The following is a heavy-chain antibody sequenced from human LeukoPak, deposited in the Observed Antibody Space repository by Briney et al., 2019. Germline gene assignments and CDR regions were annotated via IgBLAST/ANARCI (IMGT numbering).Heavy chain of an antibody. Sequence: PSETLSLTCTVSGGSISSYYWSWIRQPPGRGLEWIAYFYYSETTNYNPSESTRSNPSLNSRVTISIDTSKNQFSLKLSSVTAADTAVYYCARHNKIDTKPDYWGQGTLVTVSS. D-gene: IGHD1/OR15-1a*01. V-gene: IGHV4-59*08. J-gene: IGHJ4*02. CDR2: FYYSETT. CDR3: ARHNKIDTKPDY. CDR1: GGSISSYY.